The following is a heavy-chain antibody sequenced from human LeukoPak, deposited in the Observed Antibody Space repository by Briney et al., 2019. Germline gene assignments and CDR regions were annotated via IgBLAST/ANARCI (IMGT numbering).Heavy chain of an antibody. D-gene: IGHD4-23*01. CDR2: IDWDDDK. V-gene: IGHV2-70*11. J-gene: IGHJ4*02. CDR3: ARSHDYGGNSGYYFDY. Sequence: SGPTLVKPTQTLTLTCTFSGFSLSTTGMCVNWIRQPPGKALEWLARIDWDDDKYYRTSLKTRLTISKDTAKNQVVLTMTNMDPVDTATYYCARSHDYGGNSGYYFDYWGQGTLVTVSS. CDR1: GFSLSTTGMC.